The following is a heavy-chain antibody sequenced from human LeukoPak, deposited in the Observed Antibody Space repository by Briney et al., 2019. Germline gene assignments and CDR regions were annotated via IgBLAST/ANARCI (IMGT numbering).Heavy chain of an antibody. Sequence: GASVKVSCKVSGYTLTELSMHWVRQAPGKGLEWMGGFDPEDGETIYAQKFQGRVTMTEDTSTDTAYMELSSLRSEDTAVYYCASPRPYYYGSGSFNGFDYWGQGTLVTVSS. CDR3: ASPRPYYYGSGSFNGFDY. J-gene: IGHJ4*02. V-gene: IGHV1-24*01. CDR1: GYTLTELS. D-gene: IGHD3-10*01. CDR2: FDPEDGET.